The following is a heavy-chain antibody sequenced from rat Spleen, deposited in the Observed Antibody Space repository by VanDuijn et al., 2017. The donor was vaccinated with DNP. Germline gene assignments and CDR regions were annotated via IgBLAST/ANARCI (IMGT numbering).Heavy chain of an antibody. Sequence: EVQLVESGGGLVQPGRSLILSCAASGFTFSAFPMAWVRQAPTKGLEWVASISTNGGNTYYRDSVKGRFTISRDNAENTVYLQMNSLRSEDTATYYCAKGNDGYYLYWYFDFWGPGTMVTVSS. CDR2: ISTNGGNT. V-gene: IGHV5S23*01. CDR1: GFTFSAFP. J-gene: IGHJ1*01. D-gene: IGHD1-12*03. CDR3: AKGNDGYYLYWYFDF.